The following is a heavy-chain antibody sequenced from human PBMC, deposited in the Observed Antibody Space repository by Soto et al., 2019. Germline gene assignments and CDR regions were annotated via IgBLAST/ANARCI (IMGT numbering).Heavy chain of an antibody. Sequence: ASVKVSCKASGGTFSTYAIDWVRQAPGQGLERMGTIIPFVGTAKYAKNFQGRSPNTADESTNTAYRELRSLRSQDTAVYYCARGVHYDSSGYYYFYWGQGALVTVS. V-gene: IGHV1-69*11. CDR1: GGTFSTYA. CDR3: ARGVHYDSSGYYYFY. CDR2: IIPFVGTA. J-gene: IGHJ4*02. D-gene: IGHD3-22*01.